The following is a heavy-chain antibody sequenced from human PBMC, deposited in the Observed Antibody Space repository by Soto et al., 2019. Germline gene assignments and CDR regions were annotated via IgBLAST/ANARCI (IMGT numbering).Heavy chain of an antibody. J-gene: IGHJ4*02. D-gene: IGHD1-26*01. Sequence: ETLSLTCPVSGGSISSVAYYGCCSRQAPGKSLEWIWETNNSGSTNYKPSLKTRITISVDTCKNQFSLKLSSVTAADTAVYYCARAKIKIVGATPLTPRHYFDYWGQGTLVTVSS. CDR2: TNNSGST. CDR1: GGSISSVAYY. CDR3: ARAKIKIVGATPLTPRHYFDY. V-gene: IGHV4-39*07.